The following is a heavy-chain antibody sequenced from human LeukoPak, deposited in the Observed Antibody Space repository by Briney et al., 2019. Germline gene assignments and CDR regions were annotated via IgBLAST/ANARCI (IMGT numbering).Heavy chain of an antibody. CDR3: AAGSCTYSPDY. J-gene: IGHJ4*02. V-gene: IGHV1-2*02. CDR1: GYTFTGQA. D-gene: IGHD3-10*01. CDR2: ITPNSGGA. Sequence: ALVKLSCNASGYTFTGQAPHWVRQAPGQGLEWMGWITPNSGGANYAQKFQGRVTMTRDTSISTAYMELSRLRSDDTAIYYCAAGSCTYSPDYWGQGTLVTVSS.